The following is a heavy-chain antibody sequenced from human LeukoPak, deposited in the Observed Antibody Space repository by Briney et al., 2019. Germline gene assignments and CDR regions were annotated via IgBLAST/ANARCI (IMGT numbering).Heavy chain of an antibody. CDR2: ISWNSGSI. CDR3: AKDLGID. Sequence: GRSLRLSCAASGFIFDDYAMHWVRQAPGKGLEWVSGISWNSGSIGYADSVKGRFTISRDNAKNSLYLQMNSLRAEDTALYYCAKDLGIDWGQGTLVTVSS. V-gene: IGHV3-9*01. CDR1: GFIFDDYA. J-gene: IGHJ4*02. D-gene: IGHD2-15*01.